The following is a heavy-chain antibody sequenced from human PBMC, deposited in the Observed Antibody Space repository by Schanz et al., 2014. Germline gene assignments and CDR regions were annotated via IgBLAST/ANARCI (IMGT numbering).Heavy chain of an antibody. Sequence: QVQLQESGPGLVKPSETLSLTCTVSGASISFYDWNWIRQSPGKGLEWIGYIYHSGSPIYNPSLQGRAPIQIDTPKNHSSRKRESVTAADTAMYFCARQGDVYRLDYWGQGTLVTVTS. V-gene: IGHV4-59*08. CDR2: IYHSGSP. CDR1: GASISFYD. CDR3: ARQGDVYRLDY. J-gene: IGHJ4*02. D-gene: IGHD1-26*01.